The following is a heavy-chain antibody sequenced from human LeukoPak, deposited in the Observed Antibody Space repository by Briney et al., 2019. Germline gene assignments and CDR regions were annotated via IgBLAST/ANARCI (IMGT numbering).Heavy chain of an antibody. D-gene: IGHD3-16*01. Sequence: GESLRLSCAASGFSFDDNAMYWVRQAPGKGLEWVSLISGDGATTYYADSVKGRFNISRDNSKSSLYLQMNRLRSEDSALYYCAKDNQRGGFQHWGQGTLVTVSS. J-gene: IGHJ1*01. CDR2: ISGDGATT. CDR1: GFSFDDNA. CDR3: AKDNQRGGFQH. V-gene: IGHV3-43*02.